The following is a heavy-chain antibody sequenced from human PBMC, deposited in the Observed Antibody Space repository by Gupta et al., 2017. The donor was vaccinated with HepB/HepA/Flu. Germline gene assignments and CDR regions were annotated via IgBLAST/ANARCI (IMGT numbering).Heavy chain of an antibody. CDR1: GFILNNVR. J-gene: IGHJ4*02. CDR2: IRSNTDGGTT. V-gene: IGHV3-15*01. CDR3: TSPQVDY. Sequence: EVQLVESGGGLVRPGGSLSLSCAASGFILNNVRMTWVRQAPGKGLEWVGRIRSNTDGGTTDYLAPVKGRFTISRDDSKNTLYLQMNSLKTEDTAVYYCTSPQVDYWGQGTLVTVSS.